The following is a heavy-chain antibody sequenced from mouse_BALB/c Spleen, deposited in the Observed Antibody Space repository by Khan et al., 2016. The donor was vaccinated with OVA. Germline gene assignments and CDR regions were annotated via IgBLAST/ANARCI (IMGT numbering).Heavy chain of an antibody. CDR3: ARDRIDY. J-gene: IGHJ2*01. Sequence: QVQLKQSGAELAKPGASVKMSCKASGYTFTSYWVHWVKQRPGQGLEWIGYINPSSNYIEYNQNFKDKATLTADKSSSTAYMQLSSLTSEDSAVYYCARDRIDYWGQGTTLTFSS. CDR1: GYTFTSYW. V-gene: IGHV1-7*01. CDR2: INPSSNYI.